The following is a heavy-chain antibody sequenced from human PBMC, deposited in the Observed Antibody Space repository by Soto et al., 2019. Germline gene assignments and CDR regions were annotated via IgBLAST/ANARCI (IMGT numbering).Heavy chain of an antibody. CDR1: GFSFRNYY. CDR2: ISRDGAQI. D-gene: IGHD3-3*01. Sequence: EVQLVESGGGLVKPGESLRLSCAGSGFSFRNYYMNWVRQAPGQGLEWVAAISRDGAQIYYTDSVRGSFTISRDNAQSSLSLQMNSLRVEDTAVYSCASGNYDYWSGYQILYLQLWGRGTLVTVSS. J-gene: IGHJ2*01. CDR3: ASGNYDYWSGYQILYLQL. V-gene: IGHV3-21*02.